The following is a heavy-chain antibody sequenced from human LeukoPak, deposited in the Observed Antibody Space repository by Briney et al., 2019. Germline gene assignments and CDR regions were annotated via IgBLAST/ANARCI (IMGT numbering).Heavy chain of an antibody. Sequence: PSETLSLTCAVSGGSISSSNWWSWVRQPPGKGLEWIGEIYHSGSTNYNPSLKSRVTISVDKSKNQFSLKLSSVAAADTAVYYCLHSSGYYSLDYWGQGTLVTVSS. CDR1: GGSISSSNW. D-gene: IGHD3-22*01. CDR2: IYHSGST. V-gene: IGHV4-4*02. J-gene: IGHJ4*02. CDR3: LHSSGYYSLDY.